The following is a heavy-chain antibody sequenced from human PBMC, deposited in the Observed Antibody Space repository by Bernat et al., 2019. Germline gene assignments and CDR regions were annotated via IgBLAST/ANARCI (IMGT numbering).Heavy chain of an antibody. Sequence: EVQLVESGGGLVQPGGSLRLSCAASGFTFSSCSMNWVRQAPGKGLEWVSYISSSSKTVYYADSVRGRFSISRDNAKNSLYLQMNSLRAEDTAVYYCARGCGSGTSICHYYYYYGMDVWGQGTTVTVSS. V-gene: IGHV3-48*01. CDR3: ARGCGSGTSICHYYYYYGMDV. CDR1: GFTFSSCS. CDR2: ISSSSKTV. D-gene: IGHD3-10*01. J-gene: IGHJ6*02.